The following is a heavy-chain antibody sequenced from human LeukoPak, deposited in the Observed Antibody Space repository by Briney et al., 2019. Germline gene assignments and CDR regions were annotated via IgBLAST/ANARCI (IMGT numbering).Heavy chain of an antibody. CDR2: INPNSGGT. V-gene: IGHV1-2*02. CDR3: ARVTAAGTFVDYFDY. D-gene: IGHD6-13*01. CDR1: GYTFTSYD. J-gene: IGHJ4*02. Sequence: ASVKVSCKASGYTFTSYDINWVRQAPGQGLEWMGWINPNSGGTNYAQKFQGRVTMTRDTSISTAYMELSRLRSDDTAVYYCARVTAAGTFVDYFDYWGQGTLVTVSS.